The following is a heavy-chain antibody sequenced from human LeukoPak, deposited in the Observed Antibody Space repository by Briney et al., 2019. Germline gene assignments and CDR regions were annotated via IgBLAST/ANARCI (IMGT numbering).Heavy chain of an antibody. D-gene: IGHD1-1*01. V-gene: IGHV3-48*01. J-gene: IGHJ4*02. CDR2: ISSTSNTI. Sequence: QSGGSLRLPCVASGFPFSTYNVHWVRHARGKAREWISYISSTSNTIYYGDSVKGRFIVSRDNAKNSLYLQMNSLRAEDTAVYYCASPSPPTGTTDGFDYWGQGTLVAVS. CDR3: ASPSPPTGTTDGFDY. CDR1: GFPFSTYN.